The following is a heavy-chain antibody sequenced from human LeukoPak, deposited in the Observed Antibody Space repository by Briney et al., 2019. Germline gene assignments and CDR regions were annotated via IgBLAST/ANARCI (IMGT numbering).Heavy chain of an antibody. CDR1: GGTFSSYA. CDR2: IIPIFGTA. V-gene: IGHV1-69*05. D-gene: IGHD3-10*01. J-gene: IGHJ6*02. Sequence: SVKVSCKASGGTFSSYAISWVRQAPGQGLEWMGGIIPIFGTANYAQKFQGRVTITTDESTSTAYMELSSLRSEDTAVYYCARAGGFGELNYYGMDVWGQGTTVTVSS. CDR3: ARAGGFGELNYYGMDV.